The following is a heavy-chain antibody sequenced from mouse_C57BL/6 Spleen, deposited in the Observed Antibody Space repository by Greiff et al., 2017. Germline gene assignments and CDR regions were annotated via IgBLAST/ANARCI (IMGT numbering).Heavy chain of an antibody. Sequence: QVQLQQSGAELVRPGASVTLSCKASGYTFTDYEMHWVKQTPVHGLEWIGAIDPETGGTAYNQKFKGKAILTADKSSSTAYMELRILTAEDSAVYYDTRDDYDRFAYWGQGTLVTVSA. CDR3: TRDDYDRFAY. J-gene: IGHJ3*01. V-gene: IGHV1-15*01. D-gene: IGHD2-4*01. CDR1: GYTFTDYE. CDR2: IDPETGGT.